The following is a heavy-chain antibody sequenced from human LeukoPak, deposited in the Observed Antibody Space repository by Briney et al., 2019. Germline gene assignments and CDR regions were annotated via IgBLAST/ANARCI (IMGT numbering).Heavy chain of an antibody. CDR1: GGSITSSNYY. J-gene: IGHJ4*02. V-gene: IGHV4-39*01. Sequence: PSETLSLTCTVSGGSITSSNYYWGWIRQPPGKGLEWIGSIYYSGSTYYNSSLKSRVTISVDTSKNQFSLKLSSVTAADTAVYYCARHPSSENPTFDYWGQGTLVTVSS. CDR3: ARHPSSENPTFDY. D-gene: IGHD3-22*01. CDR2: IYYSGST.